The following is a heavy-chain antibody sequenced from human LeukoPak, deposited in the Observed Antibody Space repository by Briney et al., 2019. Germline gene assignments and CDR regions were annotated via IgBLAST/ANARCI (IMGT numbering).Heavy chain of an antibody. V-gene: IGHV3-7*04. CDR2: IKEDGSDK. CDR1: GFSFRSFW. Sequence: PGGSLRLSCAVSGFSFRSFWMSWVRQAPGKGLEWVASIKEDGSDKYYVESVKGRFTISRENARNSLYLQMNSLRAEDTAVYYCARVLWFGGIYYFDYWGQGTLVTVSS. J-gene: IGHJ4*02. CDR3: ARVLWFGGIYYFDY. D-gene: IGHD3-10*01.